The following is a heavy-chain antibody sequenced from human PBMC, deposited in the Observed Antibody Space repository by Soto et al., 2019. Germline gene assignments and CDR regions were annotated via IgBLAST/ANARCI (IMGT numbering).Heavy chain of an antibody. CDR3: ARDLWVEPELYYYGMDV. Sequence: SETLSLTCTVSGDSISSADYYWSWIRQTPGKGLEWIGHIFYSGTTYYNPSLKSRLTISVDTSKNHFSLRLTSVTAADTAVYYCARDLWVEPELYYYGMDVWGQGTTVT. J-gene: IGHJ6*02. CDR2: IFYSGTT. V-gene: IGHV4-30-4*01. D-gene: IGHD1-1*01. CDR1: GDSISSADYY.